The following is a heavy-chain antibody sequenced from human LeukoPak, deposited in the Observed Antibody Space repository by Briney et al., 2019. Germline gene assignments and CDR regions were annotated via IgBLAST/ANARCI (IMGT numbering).Heavy chain of an antibody. CDR2: IKHDGSEK. CDR1: GFTFSSYW. D-gene: IGHD2-15*01. V-gene: IGHV3-7*01. Sequence: GVSLSLSCAASGFTFSSYWLSWVRQAPGLGREWVANIKHDGSEKYYVDSGKGRFTIAGDNAKNSLYMQMNSLSAEDTAVYYCARDLPAGYGYCSGGSCGGGQGTLVTVSS. J-gene: IGHJ4*02. CDR3: ARDLPAGYGYCSGGSCG.